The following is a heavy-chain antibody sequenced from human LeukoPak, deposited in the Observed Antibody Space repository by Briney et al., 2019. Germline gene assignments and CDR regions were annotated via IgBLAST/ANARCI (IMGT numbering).Heavy chain of an antibody. J-gene: IGHJ4*02. V-gene: IGHV3-48*01. CDR1: GFIFSDYG. CDR3: ARGGAARPDY. D-gene: IGHD6-6*01. Sequence: GGSLRLSCAASGFIFSDYGMNWVRQAPGKGLEWVSYISSSSRTKQYADSVKGRFTISRGNAQSSVYLQMNSLRAEDSAVYYCARGGAARPDYWGQGTLVTVSS. CDR2: ISSSSRTK.